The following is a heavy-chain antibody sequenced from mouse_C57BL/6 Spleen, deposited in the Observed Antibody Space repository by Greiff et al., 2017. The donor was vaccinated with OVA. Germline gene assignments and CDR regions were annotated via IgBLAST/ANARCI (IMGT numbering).Heavy chain of an antibody. Sequence: EVQLQQSGPVLVKPGASVKMSCKASGYTFTDYYMNWVKQSPGKSLEWIGVINPYNGGTSYNQKFKGKATLTVDKSSSTAYMALNSLTSEDSAVYYCAREKDGYHFDYWGQGTTLTVSS. CDR3: AREKDGYHFDY. CDR2: INPYNGGT. J-gene: IGHJ2*01. D-gene: IGHD2-3*01. CDR1: GYTFTDYY. V-gene: IGHV1-19*01.